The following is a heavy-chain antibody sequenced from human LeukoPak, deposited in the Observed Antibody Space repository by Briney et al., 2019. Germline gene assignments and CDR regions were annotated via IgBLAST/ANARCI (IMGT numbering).Heavy chain of an antibody. CDR3: ARDERAYDILTGYYFLVYFDY. Sequence: VASVKVSCKASGYTFTSYYMHWVRQAPGQGLEWMGRINPNSGGTNYAQKFQGRVTMTRDTSISTAYMELSRLRSDDTAVYYCARDERAYDILTGYYFLVYFDYWGQGTLVTVSS. J-gene: IGHJ4*02. CDR1: GYTFTSYY. D-gene: IGHD3-9*01. CDR2: INPNSGGT. V-gene: IGHV1-2*06.